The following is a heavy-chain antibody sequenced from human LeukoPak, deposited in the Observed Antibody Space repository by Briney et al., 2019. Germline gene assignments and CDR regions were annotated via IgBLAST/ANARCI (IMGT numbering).Heavy chain of an antibody. CDR2: IYTSGST. D-gene: IGHD6-13*01. CDR3: ARQYSSSWGIYNWFDP. J-gene: IGHJ5*02. CDR1: GGSISSYY. Sequence: PSETLSLTCTVSGGSISSYYWSWIRQPPGKGLEWIGYIYTSGSTNYNPSLKSRVTISVDTSKNQFSLKLSSVTAADTAVYYCARQYSSSWGIYNWFDPWGQGTLVTVPS. V-gene: IGHV4-4*09.